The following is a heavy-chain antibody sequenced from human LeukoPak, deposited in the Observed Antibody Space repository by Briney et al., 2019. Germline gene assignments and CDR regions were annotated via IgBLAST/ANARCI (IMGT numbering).Heavy chain of an antibody. V-gene: IGHV4-30-4*08. D-gene: IGHD3-10*01. CDR2: IYYSGSA. Sequence: PSETLSLTCTVSGDSFSSADYYWNCIRQPPGKGLEWIGHIYYSGSAYYNPSLKSRITISVDTSKNQFSLKLNSVTAADTAMYYCARDRGWQGFDYWGQGTLVTVSS. CDR3: ARDRGWQGFDY. J-gene: IGHJ4*02. CDR1: GDSFSSADYY.